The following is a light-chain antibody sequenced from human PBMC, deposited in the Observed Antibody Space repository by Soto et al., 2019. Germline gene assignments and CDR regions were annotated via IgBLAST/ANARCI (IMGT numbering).Light chain of an antibody. Sequence: EIVMTQYPANLSLSPGERATLSCRASQSVSSNLAWYQQKPGQAPRLLIYDASNRATGIPARFSGSGSGTDFTLTISSLQSEDFSVYYCQQYNNWPPLTFGGGTKV. CDR3: QQYNNWPPLT. J-gene: IGKJ4*01. CDR2: DAS. V-gene: IGKV3D-15*01. CDR1: QSVSSN.